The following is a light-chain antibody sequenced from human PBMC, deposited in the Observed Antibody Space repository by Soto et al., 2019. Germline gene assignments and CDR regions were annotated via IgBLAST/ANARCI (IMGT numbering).Light chain of an antibody. V-gene: IGKV1-39*01. J-gene: IGKJ1*01. CDR2: AAS. CDR1: QNINTY. CDR3: QQSFSSPPCT. Sequence: DIQMTQSPSSLSASVGDSVTITCRASQNINTYLNWYQQKPGKAPNLLIYAASSLHSGVPSRFSGSGSGTDFTLTINSLQPEEFASYYRQQSFSSPPCTFGQGTKVEIK.